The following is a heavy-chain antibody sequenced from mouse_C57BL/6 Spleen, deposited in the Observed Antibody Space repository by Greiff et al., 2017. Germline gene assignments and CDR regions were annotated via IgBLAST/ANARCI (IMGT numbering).Heavy chain of an antibody. D-gene: IGHD2-4*01. CDR1: GFTFSNYW. CDR3: TGLGIYYDYDRSMDY. J-gene: IGHJ4*01. V-gene: IGHV6-3*01. Sequence: EVKLEASGGGLVQPGGSMKLSCVASGFTFSNYWMNWVRQSPEKGLEWVAQIRLKSDNYATHYAESVTGRFTISRDDSKSSVYLQMNNLRAEDTGIYYCTGLGIYYDYDRSMDYWGQGTSVTVSS. CDR2: IRLKSDNYAT.